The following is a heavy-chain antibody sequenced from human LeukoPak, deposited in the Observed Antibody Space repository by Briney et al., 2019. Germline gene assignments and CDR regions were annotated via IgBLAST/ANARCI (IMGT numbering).Heavy chain of an antibody. J-gene: IGHJ3*02. Sequence: ASVKVSCKASGYTLTSYAMHWVRQAPGQRLEWMGWINAGNGNTKYSQKFQGRVTITRDTSASTAYMELSSLRSEDTAVYYCARVVGTVLLWFGSSGAFDIWGQGTMVTVSS. CDR3: ARVVGTVLLWFGSSGAFDI. CDR1: GYTLTSYA. V-gene: IGHV1-3*01. D-gene: IGHD3-10*01. CDR2: INAGNGNT.